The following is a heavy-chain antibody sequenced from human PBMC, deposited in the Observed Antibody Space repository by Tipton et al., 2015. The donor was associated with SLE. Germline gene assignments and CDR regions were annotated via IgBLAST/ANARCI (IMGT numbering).Heavy chain of an antibody. D-gene: IGHD6-13*01. CDR3: ARVMYSSSWYGGAFDI. J-gene: IGHJ3*02. V-gene: IGHV4-61*09. CDR2: IYTSGST. CDR1: GGSISSGSYY. Sequence: LRLSCTVSGGSISSGSYYWSWIRQPAGKGLEWIGYIYTSGSTNYNPSLKSRVTISVDTSKNQFSLKLSSVTAADTAVYYCARVMYSSSWYGGAFDIWGQGTMVTVSS.